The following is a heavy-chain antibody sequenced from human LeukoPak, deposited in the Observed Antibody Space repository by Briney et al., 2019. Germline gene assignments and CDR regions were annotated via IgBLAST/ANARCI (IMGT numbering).Heavy chain of an antibody. J-gene: IGHJ4*02. CDR2: ISSSGSTI. V-gene: IGHV3-48*03. Sequence: GGSLRLSCAASGFTFSSYEMNWVRQAPGKGLEWVSYISSSGSTIYYADSVKGRFTISRDNAKNSLYLQMNNLRAEDTAVYYCARDEGFGELCFDYWGQGTLVTVSS. CDR1: GFTFSSYE. D-gene: IGHD3-10*01. CDR3: ARDEGFGELCFDY.